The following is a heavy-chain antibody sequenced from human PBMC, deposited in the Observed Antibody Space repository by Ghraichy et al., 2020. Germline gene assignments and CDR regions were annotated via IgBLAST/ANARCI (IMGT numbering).Heavy chain of an antibody. CDR1: GFTFSNHA. Sequence: GGSLRLSCAASGFTFSNHAMSWVRQAPGKGLEWVSAISGSGGSTYYADSVKGRFTISRDNSKNTLYLQMNSLRAEDTAVFYCAKPDCSSSSCYGNGDYYGMDVWGQGTTVTVSS. D-gene: IGHD2-2*01. V-gene: IGHV3-23*01. CDR3: AKPDCSSSSCYGNGDYYGMDV. CDR2: ISGSGGST. J-gene: IGHJ6*02.